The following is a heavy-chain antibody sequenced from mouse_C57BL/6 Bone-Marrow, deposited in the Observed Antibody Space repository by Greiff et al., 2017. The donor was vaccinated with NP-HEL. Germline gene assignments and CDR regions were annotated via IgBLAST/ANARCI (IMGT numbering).Heavy chain of an antibody. CDR3: TTLYGSSWGYFDV. CDR1: GFNIKDDY. D-gene: IGHD1-1*01. CDR2: IDPENGDT. V-gene: IGHV14-4*01. Sequence: EVQLQQSGAELVRPGASVKLSCTASGFNIKDDYMHWVKQRPEQGLEWIGWIDPENGDTEYASKFQGKATITADTASTTSYLQLSSLTSEDTAVYYCTTLYGSSWGYFDVWGTGTTVTVSS. J-gene: IGHJ1*03.